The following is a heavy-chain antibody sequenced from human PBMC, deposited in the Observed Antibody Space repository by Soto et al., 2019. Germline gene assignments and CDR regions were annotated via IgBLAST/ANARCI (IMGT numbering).Heavy chain of an antibody. J-gene: IGHJ2*01. D-gene: IGHD6-19*01. CDR3: AQTLGSAVAGPGRFRL. Sequence: QVQLVQSGAEVKKPGSSVKVSCKASGGTFSTYAISWVRQAPGQGLEWMGGIIPLFGTATYAQKFQGRVTIPADESTSTAYRERSSLRSEDTAMYYCAQTLGSAVAGPGRFRLWGRGTLITVSS. V-gene: IGHV1-69*12. CDR1: GGTFSTYA. CDR2: IIPLFGTA.